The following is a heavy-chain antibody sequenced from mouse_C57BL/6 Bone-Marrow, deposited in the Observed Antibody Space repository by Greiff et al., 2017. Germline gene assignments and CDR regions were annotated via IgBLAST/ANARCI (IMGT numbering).Heavy chain of an antibody. CDR3: ARGDDYAWFAY. D-gene: IGHD2-4*01. CDR2: INPNYGTT. Sequence: EVNLVESGPELVKPGASVKISCKASGYSFTDYNMNWVKQSHGKSLEWIGVINPNYGTTSYNQKFKGKATLTVDQSSSTAYMQLNSLTSEDSAVYYCARGDDYAWFAYWGQGTLVTVSA. V-gene: IGHV1-39*01. CDR1: GYSFTDYN. J-gene: IGHJ3*01.